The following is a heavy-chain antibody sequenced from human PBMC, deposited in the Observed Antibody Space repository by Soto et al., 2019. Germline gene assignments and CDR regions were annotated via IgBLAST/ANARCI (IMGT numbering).Heavy chain of an antibody. Sequence: GGSLRLSCAASGFTFSSYGMHWVRQAPGKGLEWVAVIWYDVSNKYYADSVKGRFTISRDNSKNTLYLQMNSLRAEDTAVYYCATYYYDSSGYGGDAFDIWGQGTMGTVS. D-gene: IGHD3-22*01. CDR2: IWYDVSNK. V-gene: IGHV3-33*01. J-gene: IGHJ3*02. CDR3: ATYYYDSSGYGGDAFDI. CDR1: GFTFSSYG.